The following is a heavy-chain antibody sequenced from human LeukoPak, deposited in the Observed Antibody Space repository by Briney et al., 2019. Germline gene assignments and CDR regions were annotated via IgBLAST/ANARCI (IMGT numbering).Heavy chain of an antibody. CDR3: ARDSGRGVPRFDP. Sequence: ASVKVSCKASGGTFSSYAISWVRQAPGQGLEWMGWINTNTGNPTYAQGFTGRFVFSLDTSVSTAYLQISSLKAEDTAVYYCARDSGRGVPRFDPWGQGTLVTVSS. CDR2: INTNTGNP. CDR1: GGTFSSYA. J-gene: IGHJ5*02. D-gene: IGHD2-8*02. V-gene: IGHV7-4-1*02.